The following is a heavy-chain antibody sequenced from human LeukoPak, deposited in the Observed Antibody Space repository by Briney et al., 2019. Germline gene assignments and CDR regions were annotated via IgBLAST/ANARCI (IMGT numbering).Heavy chain of an antibody. Sequence: ASVKVSCKASGGTFSSYAISWVRQAPGQGLEWMGRIIPILGIANYAQKFQGRVTITADKSTSTAYMELSSLRSEDTAVYYCARDKYCSGGSCYPTSSGYFDYWGQGTLVTVSS. CDR1: GGTFSSYA. CDR2: IIPILGIA. CDR3: ARDKYCSGGSCYPTSSGYFDY. D-gene: IGHD2-15*01. J-gene: IGHJ4*02. V-gene: IGHV1-69*04.